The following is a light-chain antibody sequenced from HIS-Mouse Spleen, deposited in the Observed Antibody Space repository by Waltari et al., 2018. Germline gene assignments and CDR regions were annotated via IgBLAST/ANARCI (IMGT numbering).Light chain of an antibody. Sequence: QSALPHPAPVSGSPGHSTTISCIGPSSDVGSFNLASWYQQHPGKAPKLMIYEGSKRPSGVSNRFSGSKSGNTASLTISGLQAEDEADYYCCSYAGSSTLVFGGGTKLTVL. V-gene: IGLV2-23*01. CDR1: SSDVGSFNL. J-gene: IGLJ3*02. CDR3: CSYAGSSTLV. CDR2: EGS.